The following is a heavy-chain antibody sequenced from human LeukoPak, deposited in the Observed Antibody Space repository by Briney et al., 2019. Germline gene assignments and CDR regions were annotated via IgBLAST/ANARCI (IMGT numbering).Heavy chain of an antibody. CDR2: LSGSGAST. CDR3: AKNHYNTDSYSDY. D-gene: IGHD1-14*01. J-gene: IGHJ4*02. CDR1: GFTFTPYA. Sequence: GGSLRLSCAASGFTFTPYAMSWVRQAPGKGLQWVSALSGSGASTYYADSVKGGFTISRDNSKNTVYLQMNSLRAEDTAVYYCAKNHYNTDSYSDYWGQGTLVTVSS. V-gene: IGHV3-23*01.